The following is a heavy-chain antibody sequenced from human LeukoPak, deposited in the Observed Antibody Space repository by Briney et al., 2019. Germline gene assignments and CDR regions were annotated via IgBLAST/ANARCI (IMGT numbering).Heavy chain of an antibody. V-gene: IGHV4-31*03. Sequence: SETLCLTCTVSGGSISRGGSYWSWIRQHPGKGLEWIGYIYYSERPYYKPSPKSRVTISVDTSKNQFSLKLSSVTAADTAVYYCARNSNKYSGGSPLVAFDIWGQGTMVTVSS. J-gene: IGHJ3*02. CDR2: IYYSERP. CDR3: ARNSNKYSGGSPLVAFDI. CDR1: GGSISRGGSY. D-gene: IGHD2-15*01.